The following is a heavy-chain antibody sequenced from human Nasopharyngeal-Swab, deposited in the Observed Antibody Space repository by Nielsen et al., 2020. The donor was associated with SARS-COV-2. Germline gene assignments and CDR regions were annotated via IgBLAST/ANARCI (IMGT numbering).Heavy chain of an antibody. Sequence: WIRQPPGKGLEWVSVIYSGGSTYYADSVKGRFTISRDNSKNTLYLQMNSLRAEDTAVYYCARMGIAVAERSYYFDYWGQGTLVTVSS. CDR3: ARMGIAVAERSYYFDY. J-gene: IGHJ4*02. D-gene: IGHD6-19*01. V-gene: IGHV3-53*01. CDR2: IYSGGST.